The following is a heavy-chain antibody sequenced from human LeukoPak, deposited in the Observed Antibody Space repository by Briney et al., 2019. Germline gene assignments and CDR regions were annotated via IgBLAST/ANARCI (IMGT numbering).Heavy chain of an antibody. Sequence: PSETLSLTCAVYGGSFSGYYWSWIRQPPGKGLEWIGEINHSGSTNYNPSLKSRVTISVDTSKNQFSLKLSSVTAADTAVYYCARGWRVWSSPPGAFDYWGQGTLVTVSS. D-gene: IGHD6-13*01. CDR1: GGSFSGYY. V-gene: IGHV4-34*01. CDR2: INHSGST. CDR3: ARGWRVWSSPPGAFDY. J-gene: IGHJ4*02.